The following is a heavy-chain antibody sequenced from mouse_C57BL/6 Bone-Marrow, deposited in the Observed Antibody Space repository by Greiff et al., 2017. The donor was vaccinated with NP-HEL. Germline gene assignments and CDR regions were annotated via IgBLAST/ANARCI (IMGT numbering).Heavy chain of an antibody. J-gene: IGHJ3*01. CDR2: IDPSDSYT. D-gene: IGHD1-1*01. CDR1: GYTFTSYW. CDR3: ARDYGSSWFAY. V-gene: IGHV1-69*01. Sequence: VQLQQPGAELVMPGASVKLSCKASGYTFTSYWMHWVKQRPGQGLEWIGEIDPSDSYTNYNQKFKGKSTLTVDKSSSTAYMQLSSLTSEDSAVYDCARDYGSSWFAYWGQGTLVTVSA.